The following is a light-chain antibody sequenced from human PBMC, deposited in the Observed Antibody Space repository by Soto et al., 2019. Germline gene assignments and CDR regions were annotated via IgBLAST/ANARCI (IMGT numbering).Light chain of an antibody. Sequence: DIQLTQSPSSVSASLGDRVTITCRASQDLSSWLAWYQQKPGKAPKLLISAASSLQSGVPSRFRGSGSGTDFTLTIRSLQPEDFETYYCQQPISFPITFGQGTKVDIK. J-gene: IGKJ1*01. CDR1: QDLSSW. CDR2: AAS. V-gene: IGKV1D-12*01. CDR3: QQPISFPIT.